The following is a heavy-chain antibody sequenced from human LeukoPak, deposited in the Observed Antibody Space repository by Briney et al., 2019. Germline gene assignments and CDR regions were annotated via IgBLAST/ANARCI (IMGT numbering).Heavy chain of an antibody. D-gene: IGHD3-22*01. CDR2: IYHSGST. Sequence: KPSETLSLTCTVSGGSISSYYWSWIRQPPWKGLEWIGSIYHSGSTYYNPSLKSRVTISVDTSKNQFSLKLSSVTAADTAVYYCARQPLYYYDSSGYSEFDPWGQGTLVTVSS. V-gene: IGHV4-59*08. CDR1: GGSISSYY. J-gene: IGHJ5*02. CDR3: ARQPLYYYDSSGYSEFDP.